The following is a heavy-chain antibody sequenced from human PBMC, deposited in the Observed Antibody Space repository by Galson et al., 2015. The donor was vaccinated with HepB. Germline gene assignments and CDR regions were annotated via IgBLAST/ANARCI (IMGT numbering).Heavy chain of an antibody. CDR1: GFTFSSYS. D-gene: IGHD3-22*01. Sequence: SLRLSCAASGFTFSSYSMNWVRQAPGKGLEWVSSISSSSSYIYYADSVKGRFTISRDNAKNSLYLQMNSLRAEDTAVYYCARDREVDDSSGYYYYYYMDVWGKGTTVTVSS. CDR2: ISSSSSYI. V-gene: IGHV3-21*01. J-gene: IGHJ6*03. CDR3: ARDREVDDSSGYYYYYYMDV.